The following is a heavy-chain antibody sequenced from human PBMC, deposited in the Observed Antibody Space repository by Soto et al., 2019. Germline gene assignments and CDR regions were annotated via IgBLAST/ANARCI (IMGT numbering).Heavy chain of an antibody. CDR3: ARDRGYDAHDYYYNAMDV. Sequence: GGSLRLSCISSGFTFRTYTMNWVRQAPGKGLEWVSGIRGFSPYTFYAESVRGRSTISRDNAKNSLFLQMDSLRAEDTAVYYCARDRGYDAHDYYYNAMDVWGQGTTVTVSS. D-gene: IGHD3-10*01. J-gene: IGHJ6*02. CDR1: GFTFRTYT. V-gene: IGHV3-21*01. CDR2: IRGFSPYT.